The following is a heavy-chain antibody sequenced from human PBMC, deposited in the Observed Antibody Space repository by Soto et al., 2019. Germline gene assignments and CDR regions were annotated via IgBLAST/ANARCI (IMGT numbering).Heavy chain of an antibody. Sequence: QITLKESGPTLVKPTQTLTLTCTFSGFSLSTSGVGVGWIRQPPGKALEWLALIYWDDDKRYSPSLKSRLTITKDTSKNQVVLTMTNMDPVDTATYYCAHVCRTSGYKVRWFDYWGQGTLVTVSS. CDR1: GFSLSTSGVG. J-gene: IGHJ4*02. CDR3: AHVCRTSGYKVRWFDY. D-gene: IGHD3-22*01. CDR2: IYWDDDK. V-gene: IGHV2-5*02.